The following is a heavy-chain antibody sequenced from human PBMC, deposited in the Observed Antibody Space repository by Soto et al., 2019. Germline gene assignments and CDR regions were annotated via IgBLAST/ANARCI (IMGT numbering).Heavy chain of an antibody. CDR1: GFDFYNYS. CDR2: MSMDGTQK. Sequence: QVRLVESGGGVVQPGGSLRLSCAASGFDFYNYSMHWVRQAPGKGLEWVAIMSMDGTQKYYTDSVKGRFTISRDNSKSMFFLQMSSLRPEDPAVYFCARDRVPYVYFYYGMDVWGQGTTVTVSS. CDR3: ARDRVPYVYFYYGMDV. J-gene: IGHJ6*02. D-gene: IGHD3-10*02. V-gene: IGHV3-30-3*01.